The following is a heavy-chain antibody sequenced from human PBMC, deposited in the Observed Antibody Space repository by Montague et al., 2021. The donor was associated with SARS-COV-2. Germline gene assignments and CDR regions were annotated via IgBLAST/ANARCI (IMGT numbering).Heavy chain of an antibody. CDR1: GGSISSSSYY. V-gene: IGHV4-39*01. CDR2: NSGST. CDR3: ATYYDILTGYYIDAFDI. J-gene: IGHJ3*02. D-gene: IGHD3-9*01. Sequence: SETLSLTCTVSGGSISSSSYYWGWIRQPPGKGLEWIGSNSGSTYYNPSLKSRVTISVDTSKNQFSLKLSSVTAADTAVYYCATYYDILTGYYIDAFDIWGQGTMVTVSS.